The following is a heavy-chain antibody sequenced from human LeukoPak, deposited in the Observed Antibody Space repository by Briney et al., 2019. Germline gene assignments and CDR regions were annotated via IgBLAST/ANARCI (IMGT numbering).Heavy chain of an antibody. CDR3: ARDYYGSGSNFDY. D-gene: IGHD3-10*01. CDR1: GGTFSSYA. CDR2: IIPIFGTA. Sequence: SVTVSCKASGGTFSSYAISWVRQAPGQGLEWMGGIIPIFGTANYAQKFQGRVTITADESTSTAYMELSSLRSEDTAVYYCARDYYGSGSNFDYWGQGTLVTVSS. J-gene: IGHJ4*02. V-gene: IGHV1-69*13.